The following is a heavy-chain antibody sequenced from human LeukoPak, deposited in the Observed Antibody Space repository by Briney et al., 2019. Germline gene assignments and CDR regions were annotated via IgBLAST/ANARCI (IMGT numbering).Heavy chain of an antibody. CDR2: INPNSGGT. Sequence: ASVKVSCKASGYTFTGYYTHWVRQAPGQGLEWMGWINPNSGGTNYAQKSQGRVTMTRDTSISTAYMELSRLRSDDTAVYYCARYSSGWEIFDYWGQGTLVIVSS. CDR3: ARYSSGWEIFDY. D-gene: IGHD6-19*01. CDR1: GYTFTGYY. J-gene: IGHJ4*02. V-gene: IGHV1-2*02.